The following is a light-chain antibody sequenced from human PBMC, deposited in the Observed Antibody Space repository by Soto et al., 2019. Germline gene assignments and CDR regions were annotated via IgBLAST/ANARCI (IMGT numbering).Light chain of an antibody. CDR1: QSVTRTY. J-gene: IGKJ1*01. CDR2: GAS. Sequence: EIVLTQSPGTLSLSPGERATLSCRASQSVTRTYLAWYQRNPGQAPGLLIYGASNRATGIPDRFSGSGSGTDFTLTISRLEPEDFAVYYCQQYGGSRWTFGQGTRVDI. CDR3: QQYGGSRWT. V-gene: IGKV3-20*01.